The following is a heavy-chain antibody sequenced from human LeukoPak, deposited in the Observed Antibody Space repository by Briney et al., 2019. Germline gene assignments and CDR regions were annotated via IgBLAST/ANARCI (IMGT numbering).Heavy chain of an antibody. V-gene: IGHV4-39*01. CDR1: GGSISGSSYY. J-gene: IGHJ4*02. D-gene: IGHD6-6*01. Sequence: SETLSLTCTVSGGSISGSSYYWGWIRQPPGKGLEWIGSICFTGNAYYNPSLKSRVTISVDTSKNQFSLILRSVTAADTAVYYCARSLRGAAHHFDYWGQGTLVTVSS. CDR3: ARSLRGAAHHFDY. CDR2: ICFTGNA.